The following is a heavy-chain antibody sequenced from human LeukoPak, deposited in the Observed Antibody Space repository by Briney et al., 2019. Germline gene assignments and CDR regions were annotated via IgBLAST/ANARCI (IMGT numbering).Heavy chain of an antibody. V-gene: IGHV1-2*02. D-gene: IGHD2-15*01. CDR3: ARGRVRCSGSNCFSHAFDI. Sequence: ASVNLSLTASGYTFIHLYMHWVRQAPGQGLEWMGWISPKSGGTNYAQKFKGRLTVTRDTSISTAYMELSWLTSDDTALYYCARGRVRCSGSNCFSHAFDIWAEKTMVTVSS. J-gene: IGHJ3*02. CDR2: ISPKSGGT. CDR1: GYTFIHLY.